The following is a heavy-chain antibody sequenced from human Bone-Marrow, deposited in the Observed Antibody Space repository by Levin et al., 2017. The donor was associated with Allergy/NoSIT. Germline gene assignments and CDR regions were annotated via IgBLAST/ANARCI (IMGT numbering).Heavy chain of an antibody. CDR2: ISGSGGST. V-gene: IGHV3-23*01. D-gene: IGHD3-3*01. CDR1: GFTFSSYA. J-gene: IGHJ4*02. Sequence: LSLTCAASGFTFSSYAMSWVRQAPGKGLEWVSAISGSGGSTYYADSVKGRFTISRDNSKNTLYLQMNSLRAEDTAVYYCASLTYYDFWSGYTVFDYWGQGTLVTVSS. CDR3: ASLTYYDFWSGYTVFDY.